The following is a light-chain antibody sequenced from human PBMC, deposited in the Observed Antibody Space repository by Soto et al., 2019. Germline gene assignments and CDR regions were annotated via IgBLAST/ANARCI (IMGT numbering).Light chain of an antibody. CDR1: QSLLYSSDNENY. V-gene: IGKV4-1*01. J-gene: IGKJ5*01. Sequence: DIVMTQSPDSLAVSLGERATINCKSSQSLLYSSDNENYLAWYQQKPGQPPKLLIYWASTRESGVPDRFSGSGSGTEFTLTISSLQAEDVAVYFCHQYYSTPPTFGQGTRLEIK. CDR3: HQYYSTPPT. CDR2: WAS.